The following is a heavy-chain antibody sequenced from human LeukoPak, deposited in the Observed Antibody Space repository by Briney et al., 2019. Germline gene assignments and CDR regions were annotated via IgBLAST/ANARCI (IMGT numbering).Heavy chain of an antibody. Sequence: GGSLRLSCAASGFTFSSYAMSWVRQAPGKGLEWVSGISGSGDTTYYADSVKGRFTISRDNSKNTLYLQMNSLRAEDTAVYYCARDRIRYCSSTSCWFDYWGQGTLVTVSS. CDR2: ISGSGDTT. D-gene: IGHD2-2*01. V-gene: IGHV3-23*01. CDR1: GFTFSSYA. CDR3: ARDRIRYCSSTSCWFDY. J-gene: IGHJ4*02.